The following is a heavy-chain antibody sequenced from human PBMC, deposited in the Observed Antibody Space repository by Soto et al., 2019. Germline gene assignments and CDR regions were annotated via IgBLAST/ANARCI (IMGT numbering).Heavy chain of an antibody. CDR1: GGTFSSYA. J-gene: IGHJ6*02. CDR2: IIPIFGTA. CDR3: ARDGPRITMVRAYYYYYGMDV. D-gene: IGHD3-10*01. Sequence: SVKVSCKASGGTFSSYAISWVRQAPGRGLEWMVGIIPIFGTANYAQKFQGRVTITADESTSTAYMELSSLRSEDTAVYYCARDGPRITMVRAYYYYYGMDVWGQGTTVTLSS. V-gene: IGHV1-69*13.